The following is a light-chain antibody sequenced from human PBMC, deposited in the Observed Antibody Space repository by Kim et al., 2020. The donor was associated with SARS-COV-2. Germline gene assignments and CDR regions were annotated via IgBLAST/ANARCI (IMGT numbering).Light chain of an antibody. CDR2: GEN. J-gene: IGLJ2*01. Sequence: ALRQTVRITSQEYSLRNYYASWYQQKPGHAPVFVIYGENNRPSGIPDRFSGSISGNTASLTITGAQAEDEADYYCNCRDSSGNHLVFGGGTQLTVL. V-gene: IGLV3-19*01. CDR3: NCRDSSGNHLV. CDR1: SLRNYY.